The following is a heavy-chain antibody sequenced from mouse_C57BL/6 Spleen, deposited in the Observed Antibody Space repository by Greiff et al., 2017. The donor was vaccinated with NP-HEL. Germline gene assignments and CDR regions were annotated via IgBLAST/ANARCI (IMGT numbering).Heavy chain of an antibody. J-gene: IGHJ2*01. Sequence: EVQGVESGGGLVKPGGSLKLSCAASGFTFSSYAMSWVRQTPEKRLEWVATISDGGSYTYYPDNLKGRFTISRDNAKNNLYLQMSHLKSEDTAMYYCARDSSTGTFDYWGQGTTLTVSS. V-gene: IGHV5-4*01. CDR3: ARDSSTGTFDY. D-gene: IGHD4-1*02. CDR2: ISDGGSYT. CDR1: GFTFSSYA.